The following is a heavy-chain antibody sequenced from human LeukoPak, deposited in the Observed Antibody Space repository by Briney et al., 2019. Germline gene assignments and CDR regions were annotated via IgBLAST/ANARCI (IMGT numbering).Heavy chain of an antibody. V-gene: IGHV1-69*06. CDR1: GGTFSSYA. J-gene: IGHJ4*02. Sequence: SVKVSCKASGGTFSSYAISWVRQAPGQGLEWMGGIIPIFGTANYAQKFQGRVTITADKSTSTAYMELSSLRSEDTAVYYCAKLDYDSSGRRDYWGQGTLVTVSS. CDR2: IIPIFGTA. CDR3: AKLDYDSSGRRDY. D-gene: IGHD3-22*01.